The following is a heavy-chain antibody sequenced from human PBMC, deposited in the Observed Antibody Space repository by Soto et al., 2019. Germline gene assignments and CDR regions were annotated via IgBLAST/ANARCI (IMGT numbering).Heavy chain of an antibody. V-gene: IGHV3-30*18. Sequence: PGGSLRLSXAASGFTFSSFAMSWVRQAPGKGLEWVAVISYDGSDKYYADSVKGRFTISRDNSKNTVYLQMNSLSAEDTAVYYCAKHKSSDYFYLLHAFDIWGQGTMVTVSS. CDR2: ISYDGSDK. CDR3: AKHKSSDYFYLLHAFDI. D-gene: IGHD3-22*01. J-gene: IGHJ3*02. CDR1: GFTFSSFA.